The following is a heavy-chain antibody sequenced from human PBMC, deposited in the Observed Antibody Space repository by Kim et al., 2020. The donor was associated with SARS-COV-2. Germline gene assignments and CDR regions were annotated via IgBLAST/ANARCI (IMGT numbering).Heavy chain of an antibody. Sequence: GGSLRLSCAASGFTFSSYSMNWVRQAPGKGLEWVSSISSSSSYIYYADSVKGRFTISRDNAKNSLYLQMNSLRAEDTAVYYCAREGNYDSSGYYLDAFDIWGQGTMVTVSS. J-gene: IGHJ3*02. CDR3: AREGNYDSSGYYLDAFDI. CDR2: ISSSSSYI. CDR1: GFTFSSYS. V-gene: IGHV3-21*01. D-gene: IGHD3-22*01.